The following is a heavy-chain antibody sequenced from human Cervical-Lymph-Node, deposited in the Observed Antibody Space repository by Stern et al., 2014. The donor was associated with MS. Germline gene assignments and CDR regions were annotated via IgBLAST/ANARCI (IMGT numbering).Heavy chain of an antibody. D-gene: IGHD1-7*01. CDR2: VIPIFGST. V-gene: IGHV1-69*01. J-gene: IGHJ4*02. CDR3: AAYNWNFVSAFDY. Sequence: VQLVESWAEVKKPGASVKVSCKASGGTFSNYAISWMRQAPGQGLEWMGGVIPIFGSTTYAQKFQGRVTITADESTSTAYMELSSLRSEDTAVYYCAAYNWNFVSAFDYWGQGTLVTVSS. CDR1: GGTFSNYA.